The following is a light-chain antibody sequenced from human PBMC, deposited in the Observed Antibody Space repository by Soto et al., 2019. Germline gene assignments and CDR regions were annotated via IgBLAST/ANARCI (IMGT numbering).Light chain of an antibody. CDR2: GAS. CDR3: QQYGSSPPTLT. J-gene: IGKJ4*01. Sequence: EIVLTESPGTLSVSPGERATFSCRASQSVSSSYLAWYQQKPGQALRLLIYGASSRATGIPDRFSGSGSGTDFTLTISRLEPEDFAVYYCQQYGSSPPTLTFGGGTKVDI. CDR1: QSVSSSY. V-gene: IGKV3-20*01.